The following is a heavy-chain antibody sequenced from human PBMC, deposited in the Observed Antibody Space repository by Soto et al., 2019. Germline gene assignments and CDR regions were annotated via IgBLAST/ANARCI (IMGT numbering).Heavy chain of an antibody. D-gene: IGHD3-10*01. CDR1: GFTFRSYS. V-gene: IGHV3-30-3*01. CDR3: ARVGESLANDY. J-gene: IGHJ4*02. Sequence: QVQLVESGGGADQPGRSLRLSCAASGFTFRSYSMHWVRQAPGKGLEWVAIISYDGSNEYYADSVKGRFTISRDNPKNTLYQQMSSLRAEDTAMYYCARVGESLANDYWGQGTLVTVSS. CDR2: ISYDGSNE.